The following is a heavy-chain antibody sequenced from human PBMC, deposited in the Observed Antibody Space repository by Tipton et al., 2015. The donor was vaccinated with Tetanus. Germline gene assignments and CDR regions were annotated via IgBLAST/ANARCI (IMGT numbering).Heavy chain of an antibody. CDR3: ARLSIASTGTYGLTFYYGMDV. V-gene: IGHV4-39*02. J-gene: IGHJ6*02. CDR2: VDYSGST. Sequence: LRLSCTVSDASITNSDFSWGWIRQPPGRGLEWIGSVDYSGSTYYNPSLKSRVAIFVDTSKNHFSPRLSSVTAADAAVYYCARLSIASTGTYGLTFYYGMDVWGPGPRSPSP. CDR1: DASITNSDFS. D-gene: IGHD6-13*01.